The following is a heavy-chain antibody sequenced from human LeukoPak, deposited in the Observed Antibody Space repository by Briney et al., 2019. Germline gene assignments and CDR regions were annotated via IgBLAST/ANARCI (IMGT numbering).Heavy chain of an antibody. Sequence: PGRSLRLPCAASGFTFSTYGMHWVRQAPGKGLEWVAVIWYDGGIKYYADSVKGRFTISRDNSKDTLFLQMNNLRAEDTAIYYCARAVGPYDYWGQGTPVTVSS. CDR3: ARAVGPYDY. CDR1: GFTFSTYG. CDR2: IWYDGGIK. J-gene: IGHJ4*02. V-gene: IGHV3-33*01. D-gene: IGHD3-10*01.